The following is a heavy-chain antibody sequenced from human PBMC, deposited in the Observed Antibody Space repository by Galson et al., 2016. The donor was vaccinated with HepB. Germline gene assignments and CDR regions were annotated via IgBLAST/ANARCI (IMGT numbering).Heavy chain of an antibody. J-gene: IGHJ4*02. CDR1: GFAFGSYW. D-gene: IGHD3-10*01. CDR3: AKGRGGVSIH. CDR2: IKQDGSEK. V-gene: IGHV3-7*01. Sequence: SLRLSCAASGFAFGSYWMSWVRQAPGKGLEWVANIKQDGSEKYFVDSVKGRFTISRDNARNSLYLQMNSLRAEDTAVYYCAKGRGGVSIHWGQGTLVTGSS.